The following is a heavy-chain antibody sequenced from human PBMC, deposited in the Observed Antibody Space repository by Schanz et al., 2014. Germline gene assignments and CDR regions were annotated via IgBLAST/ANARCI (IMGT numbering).Heavy chain of an antibody. J-gene: IGHJ4*02. CDR2: IDHSGST. V-gene: IGHV4-39*07. CDR1: GFSVTNKDHH. CDR3: ARGIGTYNDLLTGYYTFDY. Sequence: QLQLHESGPGLVRPSETLSLTCNVSGFSVTNKDHHWVWVRQPPGMGLEWIGEIDHSGSTNFHPSLKSRVTISLDTSKNQFSLKLSSVIAADTAVYYCARGIGTYNDLLTGYYTFDYWGQGTLVTVSS. D-gene: IGHD3-9*01.